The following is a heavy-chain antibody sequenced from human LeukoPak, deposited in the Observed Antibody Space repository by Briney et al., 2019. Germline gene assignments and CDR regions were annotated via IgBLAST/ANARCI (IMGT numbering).Heavy chain of an antibody. Sequence: PGGSLRLSCAASGFTFSSYSMNWVRQAPGKGLEWVSNIGGSITDTHYADSVKGRFTISRDNAKNSLYLQMNSLRAEDTAVYYCVRDWFGEFCWGQGTLVTVSS. V-gene: IGHV3-48*01. J-gene: IGHJ4*02. CDR1: GFTFSSYS. CDR2: IGGSITDT. CDR3: VRDWFGEFC. D-gene: IGHD3-10*01.